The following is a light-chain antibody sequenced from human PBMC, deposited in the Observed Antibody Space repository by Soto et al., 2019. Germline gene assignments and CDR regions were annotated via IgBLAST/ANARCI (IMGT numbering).Light chain of an antibody. CDR3: QQRSNWPIT. CDR1: ESVSSY. V-gene: IGKV3-11*01. Sequence: VLTQSPATLSLSPGERTTLAFSVSESVSSYLAWYQQKPGQAPRLLIYDASNRATGIPARFSGSGSGTDFTLTISSLEPEDFAVYYCQQRSNWPITFGQGTRLEIK. CDR2: DAS. J-gene: IGKJ5*01.